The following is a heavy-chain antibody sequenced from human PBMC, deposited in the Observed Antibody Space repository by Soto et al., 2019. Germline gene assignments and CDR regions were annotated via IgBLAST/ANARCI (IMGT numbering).Heavy chain of an antibody. CDR2: IYYSGST. V-gene: IGHV4-61*01. J-gene: IGHJ4*02. Sequence: SETLSLTCTVSGGSVSSGSYYWSWIRQPPGKGLEWIGYIYYSGSTNYNPSLKSRVTISVDTSKNQFSLKLSSVTAADTAVYYCAREVPEYPSFDYWGQGTLVTVS. CDR1: GGSVSSGSYY. CDR3: AREVPEYPSFDY.